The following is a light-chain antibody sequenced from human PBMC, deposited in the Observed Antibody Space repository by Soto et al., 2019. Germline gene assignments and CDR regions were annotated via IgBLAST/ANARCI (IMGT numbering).Light chain of an antibody. Sequence: QSALTQPASVSGSPGQSIAISCTGTSSDIGRYSYVSWYQQHPGKAPKLIIYEVSYRPSGVSTRFSGSKSDNTDSLTISGLQAEDEADYFCSSYSTTSSPHVLFGGGTKLTVL. CDR2: EVS. CDR3: SSYSTTSSPHVL. V-gene: IGLV2-14*01. J-gene: IGLJ2*01. CDR1: SSDIGRYSY.